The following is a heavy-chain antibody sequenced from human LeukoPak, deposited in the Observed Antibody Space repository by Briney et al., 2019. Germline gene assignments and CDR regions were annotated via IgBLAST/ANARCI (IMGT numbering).Heavy chain of an antibody. D-gene: IGHD3-3*01. CDR2: ISSSSSYI. CDR3: ARVEAPPTYYDFWSGADYGMDV. V-gene: IGHV3-21*01. Sequence: GGSLRLSCAASGFTFSSYSMNWVRQAPGKGLEWVSSISSSSSYIYYADSVKGRFTISRDNAKNSLYLQMNSLRAEDTAVYYCARVEAPPTYYDFWSGADYGMDVWGQGTTVTVSS. J-gene: IGHJ6*02. CDR1: GFTFSSYS.